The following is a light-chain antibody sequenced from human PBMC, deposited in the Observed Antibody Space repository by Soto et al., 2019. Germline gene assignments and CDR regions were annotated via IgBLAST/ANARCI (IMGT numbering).Light chain of an antibody. Sequence: EIVLTQSPGTLSLSPGERATLSCRASQTVSSNYLAWYHQKPGQAPSLLIYGASSRATGIPDRFSGSGSGTDFILPISRLEPEDFGMYYCQQYGTSAPITFGQGTRVEIE. V-gene: IGKV3-20*01. CDR2: GAS. CDR1: QTVSSNY. CDR3: QQYGTSAPIT. J-gene: IGKJ5*01.